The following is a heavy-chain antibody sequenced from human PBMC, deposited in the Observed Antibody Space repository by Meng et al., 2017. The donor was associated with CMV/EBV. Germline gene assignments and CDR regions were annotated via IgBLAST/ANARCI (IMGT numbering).Heavy chain of an antibody. CDR2: IYSGGST. CDR1: GFTVSSNY. Sequence: GGSLRLSCAASGFTVSSNYMSWVRQAPGKGLEWVSVIYSGGSTYYADSVKGRFTISRDNSKNTLYLQMNSLRAEDTAVYYCAREWAGGYDILTGLRNWGQGTLVTVSS. D-gene: IGHD3-9*01. CDR3: AREWAGGYDILTGLRN. V-gene: IGHV3-53*01. J-gene: IGHJ4*02.